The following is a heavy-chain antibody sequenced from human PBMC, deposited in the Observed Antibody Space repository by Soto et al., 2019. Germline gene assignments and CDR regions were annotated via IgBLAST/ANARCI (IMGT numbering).Heavy chain of an antibody. J-gene: IGHJ6*02. CDR2: INHSGST. CDR1: GGSFSGYY. CDR3: ARGPVTIFGVVDYYYGMDV. V-gene: IGHV4-34*01. Sequence: NPSETLSLTCAVYGGSFSGYYWSWIRQPPGKGLEWIGEINHSGSTNYNPSLKSRVTISVDTSKNQFSLKLSSVTAADTAVYYCARGPVTIFGVVDYYYGMDVWGQGTTVTVSS. D-gene: IGHD3-3*01.